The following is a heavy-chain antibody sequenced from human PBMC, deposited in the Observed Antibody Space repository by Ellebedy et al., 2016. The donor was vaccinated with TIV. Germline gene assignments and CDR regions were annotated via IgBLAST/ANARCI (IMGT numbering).Heavy chain of an antibody. Sequence: GGSLRLSCAASGFTFRNFAMTWVRQAPGRGLEWVSFISSSGVSTDYADSVRGRVTISRDNSKNTLYLQMNSLRADDTALYYCAKLDSSGYYYGRFDYWGQGTLVTVSS. CDR1: GFTFRNFA. CDR3: AKLDSSGYYYGRFDY. V-gene: IGHV3-23*01. D-gene: IGHD3-22*01. J-gene: IGHJ4*02. CDR2: ISSSGVST.